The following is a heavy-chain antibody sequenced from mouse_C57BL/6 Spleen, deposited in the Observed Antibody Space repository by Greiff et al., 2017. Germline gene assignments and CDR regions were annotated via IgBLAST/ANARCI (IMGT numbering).Heavy chain of an antibody. Sequence: EVKLQESGGGLVKPGGSLKLSCAASGFTFSDYGMHWVRQAPEKGLEWVAYISSGSSTIYYADTVKGRFTISRDNAKNTLFLQMTSLRSEDTAMYYCARLDYDYYFDYWGQGTTLTVSS. V-gene: IGHV5-17*01. J-gene: IGHJ2*01. D-gene: IGHD2-4*01. CDR3: ARLDYDYYFDY. CDR1: GFTFSDYG. CDR2: ISSGSSTI.